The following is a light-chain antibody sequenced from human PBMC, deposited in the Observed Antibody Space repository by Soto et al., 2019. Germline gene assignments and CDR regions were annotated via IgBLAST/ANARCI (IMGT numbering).Light chain of an antibody. CDR1: QSISTY. V-gene: IGKV1-39*01. Sequence: DIQMTQSPSSLSASVGDRVTITCRASQSISTYLSWHQEKPGKAPRLLIYGASRLQPGVPSRFSGSGSGTDFTLTISSLQPEDFATYYCQQSNTFPRTFGQGTKLEIK. CDR2: GAS. CDR3: QQSNTFPRT. J-gene: IGKJ2*01.